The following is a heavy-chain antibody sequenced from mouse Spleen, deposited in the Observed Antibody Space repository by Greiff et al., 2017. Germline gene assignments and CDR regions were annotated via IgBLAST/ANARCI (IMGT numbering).Heavy chain of an antibody. CDR1: GYAFSSYW. V-gene: IGHV1-80*01. J-gene: IGHJ2*01. CDR3: ARFLTSYYFDY. CDR2: IYPGDGDT. D-gene: IGHD4-1*01. Sequence: VQLQQSGAELVKPGASVKISCKASGYAFSSYWMNWVKQRPGKGLEWIGQIYPGDGDTNYNGKFKGKATLTADKSSSTAYMQLSSLTSEDSAVYFCARFLTSYYFDYWGQGTTLTVSS.